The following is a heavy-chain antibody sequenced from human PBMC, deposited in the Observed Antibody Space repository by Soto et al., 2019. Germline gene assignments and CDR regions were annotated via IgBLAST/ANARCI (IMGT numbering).Heavy chain of an antibody. Sequence: GGSLRLSCVASGFSFSSYGIHWVRQAPGKGLEWVAVVSSDGKTKYYADSMKGRFTISRDNSKNTLYLQMDSLRPADTAVYYCAKEIAVAGDPDYWGHGTLVTVSS. CDR2: VSSDGKTK. J-gene: IGHJ4*01. V-gene: IGHV3-30*18. D-gene: IGHD6-19*01. CDR3: AKEIAVAGDPDY. CDR1: GFSFSSYG.